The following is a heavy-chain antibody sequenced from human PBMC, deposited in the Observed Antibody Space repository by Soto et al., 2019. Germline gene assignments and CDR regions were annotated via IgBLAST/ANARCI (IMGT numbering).Heavy chain of an antibody. CDR3: AKDRGTTWHDY. D-gene: IGHD4-17*01. CDR1: GTTFSSHG. J-gene: IGHJ4*02. CDR2: ISGSGGST. V-gene: IGHV3-23*01. Sequence: GHLRPSCEASGTTFSSHGMSWVRQAPGKGLEWVSAISGSGGSTYYADSVKGRFTISRDYSKNTLYLQMNSLRADDTSLYYCAKDRGTTWHDYWGQGTLVTVSS.